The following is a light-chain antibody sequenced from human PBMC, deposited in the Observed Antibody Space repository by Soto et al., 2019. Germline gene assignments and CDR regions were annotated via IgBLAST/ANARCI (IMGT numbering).Light chain of an antibody. J-gene: IGKJ1*01. CDR1: QSVTSN. Sequence: EIVMTQSPGTLSVSPGERATLSCRASQSVTSNLAWYQQKPGQAPRLLIYGASTRATGVPARFSGSGSGTEVTLTISSLQSEDFAVYYCQQYGRPFGQGTKVDIK. CDR2: GAS. V-gene: IGKV3-15*01. CDR3: QQYGRP.